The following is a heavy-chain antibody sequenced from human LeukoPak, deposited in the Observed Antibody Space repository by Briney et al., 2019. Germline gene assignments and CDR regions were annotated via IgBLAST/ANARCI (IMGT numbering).Heavy chain of an antibody. V-gene: IGHV4-34*01. Sequence: PSETLSLTCAVYGGSFSGYYWSWIRQPPGKGLEWIGEINHSGSTNYNPSLKSRVTISVDTSKNQFSLKLSSVTAADTAVYYCARVMRQWLPHYFDYWGQGTLVTVSS. D-gene: IGHD5-12*01. CDR1: GGSFSGYY. CDR2: INHSGST. J-gene: IGHJ4*02. CDR3: ARVMRQWLPHYFDY.